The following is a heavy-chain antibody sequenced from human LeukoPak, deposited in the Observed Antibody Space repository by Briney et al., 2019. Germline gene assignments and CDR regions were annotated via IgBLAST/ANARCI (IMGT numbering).Heavy chain of an antibody. CDR1: GFTFSSYG. Sequence: GGSLRLSCAASGFTFSSYGMSWVRQAPGRGLEWVSSISGSGGTTYYADSVKGRFTISRDNSKNTLYLQMNSLRADDTAVYSCAKDPPTVMANAFHIWGQGTMVTVS. CDR2: ISGSGGTT. D-gene: IGHD5-18*01. V-gene: IGHV3-23*01. J-gene: IGHJ3*02. CDR3: AKDPPTVMANAFHI.